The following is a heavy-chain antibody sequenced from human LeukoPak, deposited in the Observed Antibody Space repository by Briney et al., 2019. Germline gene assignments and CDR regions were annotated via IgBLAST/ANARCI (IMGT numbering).Heavy chain of an antibody. CDR1: GGSISSGGYY. Sequence: SETLSLTCTVSGGSISSGGYYWSWIRQHPGKGLEWIGYMFYSGSTYYNPSLKSRVTISVDTSKNLFSLRLTSVTAADTAVYYCAREYFGSGNYYSGYFGYWGQGTLVTVSS. J-gene: IGHJ4*02. D-gene: IGHD3-10*01. CDR3: AREYFGSGNYYSGYFGY. V-gene: IGHV4-31*03. CDR2: MFYSGST.